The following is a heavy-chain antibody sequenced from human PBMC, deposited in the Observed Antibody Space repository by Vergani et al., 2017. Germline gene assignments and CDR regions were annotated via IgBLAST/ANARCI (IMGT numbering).Heavy chain of an antibody. V-gene: IGHV4-61*02. Sequence: QVKLQESGPGLLKPSQTLSLTCTVSGESIRSGSHYWSWIRQPAGKGPEWIGHIHTGGSTDLNPSLKSRVTISVDTSKNQFSLKLSSVTAADTAVYYCARDRGIVGATTGGMDVWGQGTTVTVSS. CDR3: ARDRGIVGATTGGMDV. D-gene: IGHD1-26*01. CDR1: GESIRSGSHY. J-gene: IGHJ6*02. CDR2: IHTGGST.